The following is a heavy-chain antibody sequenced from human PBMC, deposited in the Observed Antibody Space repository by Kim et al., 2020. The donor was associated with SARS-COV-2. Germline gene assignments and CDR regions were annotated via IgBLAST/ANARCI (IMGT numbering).Heavy chain of an antibody. J-gene: IGHJ6*01. CDR1: GGSISSYY. V-gene: IGHV4-59*13. CDR2: IYYSGST. D-gene: IGHD2-15*01. CDR3: ARDKVVVVAATPVYYGMDV. Sequence: SETLSLTCTVSGGSISSYYWSWIRQPPGKGLEWIGYIYYSGSTNYNPSLKSRVTISVDTSKNQFSLKLSSVTAADTAVYYCARDKVVVVAATPVYYGMDV.